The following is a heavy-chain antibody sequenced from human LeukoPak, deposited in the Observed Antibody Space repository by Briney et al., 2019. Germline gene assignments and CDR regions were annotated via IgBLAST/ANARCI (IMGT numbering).Heavy chain of an antibody. D-gene: IGHD1-1*01. CDR2: ISASGST. V-gene: IGHV4-4*07. CDR1: GGSISSYY. CDR3: ARLQRLTLEFDY. Sequence: SETLSLTCIVSGGSISSYYWSWIRQPAGKGLEWIGRISASGSTNYDPSLRSRVTISVDTSKNQFSLKLSSVTAADTAVYYCARLQRLTLEFDYWGQGTLVTVSS. J-gene: IGHJ4*02.